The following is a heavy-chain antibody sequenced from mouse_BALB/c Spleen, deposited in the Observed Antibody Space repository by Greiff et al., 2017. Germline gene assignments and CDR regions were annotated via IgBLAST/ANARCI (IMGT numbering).Heavy chain of an antibody. Sequence: EVKLVESGPELVKPGASVKMSCKASGYTFTSYVMHWVKQKPGQGLEWIGYINPYNDGTKYNEKFKGKATLTSDKSSSTAYMELSSLTSEDSAVYYCAREWYYGSSYGFDYWGQGTTLTVSS. CDR2: INPYNDGT. D-gene: IGHD1-1*01. V-gene: IGHV1-14*01. CDR3: AREWYYGSSYGFDY. CDR1: GYTFTSYV. J-gene: IGHJ2*01.